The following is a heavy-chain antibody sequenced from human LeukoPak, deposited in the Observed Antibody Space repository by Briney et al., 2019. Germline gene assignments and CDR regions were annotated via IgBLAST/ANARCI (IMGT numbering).Heavy chain of an antibody. CDR2: IWSDGSNK. D-gene: IGHD4-17*01. Sequence: GGSLRLSCAASGFTFSDYGIHWVRQAPGKGLEWVAVIWSDGSNKYYADSVKGRFTISRDNAKNSLYLQMNSLRAEDTAVYYCARDLDYGFDYWGQGTLVTVSS. J-gene: IGHJ4*02. CDR3: ARDLDYGFDY. CDR1: GFTFSDYG. V-gene: IGHV3-33*01.